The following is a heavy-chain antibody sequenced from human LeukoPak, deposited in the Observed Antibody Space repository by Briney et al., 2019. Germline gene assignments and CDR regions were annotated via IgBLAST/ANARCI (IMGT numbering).Heavy chain of an antibody. CDR3: AKNYGGGATMLDY. CDR2: IGGSGGST. Sequence: PGGSLRLSCAASGFIFSSYVMSWVRQAPGKGLEWVSGIGGSGGSTYYADSVKGRFTLSRDNSKNTVFLQMNSLRAEDTAVYYCAKNYGGGATMLDYWGQGTRDSLSS. D-gene: IGHD1-26*01. V-gene: IGHV3-23*01. CDR1: GFIFSSYV. J-gene: IGHJ4*02.